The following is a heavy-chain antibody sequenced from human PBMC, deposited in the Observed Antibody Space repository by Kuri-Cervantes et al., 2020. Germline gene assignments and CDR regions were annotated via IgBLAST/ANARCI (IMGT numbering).Heavy chain of an antibody. CDR2: IYYSGST. CDR3: ASGHGTGSYNWLDP. J-gene: IGHJ5*02. Sequence: LRLSCTVSGGSISSSSYYWGWIRQPPGKGLEWIGSIYYSGSTYYNPSLKSRVTISVDTSKNQFSLKVRSVTAADLAVYYCASGHGTGSYNWLDPWGQGTLVTVSS. V-gene: IGHV4-39*07. CDR1: GGSISSSSYY. D-gene: IGHD3-10*01.